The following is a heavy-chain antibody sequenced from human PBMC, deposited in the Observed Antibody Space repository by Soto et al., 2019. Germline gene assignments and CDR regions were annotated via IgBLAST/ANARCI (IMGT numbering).Heavy chain of an antibody. Sequence: GGSLRLSCAASGFTFSSYAMSWVRQAPGKGLEWVSAISGSGGSTYYADSVKGRCTISRDNSKNTLYLQMNSLRAEDTAVYYCAKDHGPAHDYFDYWGQGTLVTVSS. CDR3: AKDHGPAHDYFDY. J-gene: IGHJ4*02. V-gene: IGHV3-23*01. CDR2: ISGSGGST. CDR1: GFTFSSYA.